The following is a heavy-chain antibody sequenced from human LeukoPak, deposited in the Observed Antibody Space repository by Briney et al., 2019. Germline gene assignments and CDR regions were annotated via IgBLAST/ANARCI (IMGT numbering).Heavy chain of an antibody. Sequence: NPSETLSLTCTVSGGSISSSSYYWGWIRQPPGKGLEWIGSIYYSGSTYYNPSLKSRASISVDTSKNQFFLKLSSVTAADTAVYYCTRDPFRIRGINYFYMDVWGKGTTVTISS. CDR1: GGSISSSSYY. V-gene: IGHV4-39*07. J-gene: IGHJ6*03. D-gene: IGHD3-10*01. CDR2: IYYSGST. CDR3: TRDPFRIRGINYFYMDV.